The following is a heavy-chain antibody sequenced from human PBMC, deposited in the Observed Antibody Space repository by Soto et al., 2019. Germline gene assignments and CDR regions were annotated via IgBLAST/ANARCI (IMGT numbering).Heavy chain of an antibody. V-gene: IGHV3-48*02. CDR1: GFTFSSYS. CDR2: ISSSSSTI. D-gene: IGHD5-12*01. CDR3: AREDVEMATIRSYYYYGMDV. Sequence: GGSLRLSCAASGFTFSSYSMNWVRQAPGKGLEWVSYISSSSSTIYYADSVKGRFTISRDNAKNSLFLQMNSLRDEDTAVYYCAREDVEMATIRSYYYYGMDVWGQGTTVTVSS. J-gene: IGHJ6*02.